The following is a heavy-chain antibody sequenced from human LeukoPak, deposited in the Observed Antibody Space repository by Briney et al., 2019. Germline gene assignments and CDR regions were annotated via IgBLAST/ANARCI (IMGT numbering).Heavy chain of an antibody. CDR3: AKTYYYDSSGYYPDY. Sequence: GGSLRLSCAASGFTFRSFGMHCVRQAPGKGLECVAFIRYDGSDKYYADSVKGRFTISRDNSKNTLYLQMNSLRAEDTAVYYCAKTYYYDSSGYYPDYWGQGTLVTVSS. J-gene: IGHJ4*02. CDR2: IRYDGSDK. V-gene: IGHV3-30*02. D-gene: IGHD3-22*01. CDR1: GFTFRSFG.